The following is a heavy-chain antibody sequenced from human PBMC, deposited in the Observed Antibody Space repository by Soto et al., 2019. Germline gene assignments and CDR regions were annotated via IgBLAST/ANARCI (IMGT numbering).Heavy chain of an antibody. CDR1: GFIFSNYG. D-gene: IGHD6-19*01. Sequence: GGSLGLSCAASGFIFSNYGIHWVRQAPGKGREWVALIWYDGSNKYYADSVKGRFIVSRDNTNNTVYLQLNSLTADDTTVYYGARERLVAGCQDFWGPGTTVTFSS. V-gene: IGHV3-33*01. J-gene: IGHJ4*02. CDR3: ARERLVAGCQDF. CDR2: IWYDGSNK.